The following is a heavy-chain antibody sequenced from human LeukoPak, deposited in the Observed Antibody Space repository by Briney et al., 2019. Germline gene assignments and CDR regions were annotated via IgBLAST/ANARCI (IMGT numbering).Heavy chain of an antibody. J-gene: IGHJ5*02. CDR3: ARGPCSSTSCYRWSGWFDP. Sequence: SETLSLTCTVSGGSISSGGYYWSWIRQHPGKGLEWIGYIYYSGSTYYNPSLKSRVTISVDTSKNQFSLKLSSVTAAETAVYYCARGPCSSTSCYRWSGWFDPWGQGTLVTVSS. D-gene: IGHD2-2*01. CDR1: GGSISSGGYY. V-gene: IGHV4-31*03. CDR2: IYYSGST.